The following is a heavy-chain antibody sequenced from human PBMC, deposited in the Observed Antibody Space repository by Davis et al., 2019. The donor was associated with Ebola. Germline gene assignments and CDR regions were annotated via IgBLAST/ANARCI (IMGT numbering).Heavy chain of an antibody. CDR3: ASSSGWLRLDYFDY. J-gene: IGHJ4*02. Sequence: SETLSLTCAVYGGSFSGYYWSWIRQPPGKGLEWIGEINHSGSTNYNPSLKSRVTISVDKSKNQFSLKLSSVTAADTAVYYCASSSGWLRLDYFDYWGQGTLVTVSS. CDR1: GGSFSGYY. D-gene: IGHD5-12*01. CDR2: INHSGST. V-gene: IGHV4-34*01.